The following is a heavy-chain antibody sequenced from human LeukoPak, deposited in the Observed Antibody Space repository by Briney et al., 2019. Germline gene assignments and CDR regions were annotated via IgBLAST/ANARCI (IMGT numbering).Heavy chain of an antibody. CDR1: GFTFSSYA. D-gene: IGHD5-12*01. CDR2: ISYDGSNK. CDR3: ARAQRSGYDIPLYY. Sequence: GGSLRLSCAASGFTFSSYAMHWVRQAPGKGLEWVAVISYDGSNKYYADSVKGRFTISRDNSKNTLYLQMNSLRAEDTAVYYCARAQRSGYDIPLYYWGQGTLVTVSS. V-gene: IGHV3-30-3*01. J-gene: IGHJ4*02.